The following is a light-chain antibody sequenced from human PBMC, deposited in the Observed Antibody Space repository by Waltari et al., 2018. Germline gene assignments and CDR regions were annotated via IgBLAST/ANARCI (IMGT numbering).Light chain of an antibody. CDR3: ETWDSNTRV. CDR2: LEDSGNY. J-gene: IGLJ3*02. CDR1: SGHSTYI. Sequence: QPVLTQSSSTSASLGSSVKLTCTLDSGHSTYIIAWYQQQAGKAPRYLMKLEDSGNYNKGSGVPDRFSGSSSGADRYLAIFNLQSEDEADYYCETWDSNTRVFGGGTKLTVL. V-gene: IGLV4-60*03.